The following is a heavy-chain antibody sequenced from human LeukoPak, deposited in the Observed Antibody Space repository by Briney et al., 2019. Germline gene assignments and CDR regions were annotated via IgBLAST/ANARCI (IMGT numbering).Heavy chain of an antibody. CDR1: GGSISCYY. J-gene: IGHJ3*01. V-gene: IGHV4-59*08. CDR2: IYYSGST. CDR3: ARHDGSSWYYAFDV. Sequence: SETLFLTCCVSGGSISCYYWSWIRQPPGKGLEGIGYIYYSGSTTYNPSLKSRVTISVDTSNNQFSLKLSSVTAADTAVYYCARHDGSSWYYAFDVWGQGKMVTVSS. D-gene: IGHD6-13*01.